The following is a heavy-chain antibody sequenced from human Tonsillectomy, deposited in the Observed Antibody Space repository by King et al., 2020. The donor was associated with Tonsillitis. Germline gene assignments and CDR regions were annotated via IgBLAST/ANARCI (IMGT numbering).Heavy chain of an antibody. Sequence: VQLVESGAEVKKPGESLKISCKGSGYIFTTYWIAWVRQMPGKGLEWMGIIYPGDSDTRHSPSFQGHVTISADKSISTAYLQWSSLKASDTAMYYCARLGRHFDILPGYYVSPLVDCWDQGALFTVSS. CDR3: ARLGRHFDILPGYYVSPLVDC. CDR2: IYPGDSDT. J-gene: IGHJ4*02. D-gene: IGHD3-9*01. V-gene: IGHV5-51*01. CDR1: GYIFTTYW.